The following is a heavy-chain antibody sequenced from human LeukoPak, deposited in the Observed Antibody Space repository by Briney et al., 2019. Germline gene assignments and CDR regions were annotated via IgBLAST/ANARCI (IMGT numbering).Heavy chain of an antibody. CDR1: GFSFSSNW. CDR2: ISIDGGDT. CDR3: ARGPYYAAGSFDY. V-gene: IGHV3-74*01. J-gene: IGHJ4*02. Sequence: HPGGSLRLSCAASGFSFSSNWMHWVRQAPGKGLVWGSRISIDGGDTVYADSVKGRFTVSRDNAKDTLYLQMNSLRVEDTAVYYCARGPYYAAGSFDYWGQGTLVTVSS. D-gene: IGHD3-10*01.